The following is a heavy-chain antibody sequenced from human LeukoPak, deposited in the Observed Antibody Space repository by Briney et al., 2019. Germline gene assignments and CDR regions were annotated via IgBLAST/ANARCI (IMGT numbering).Heavy chain of an antibody. V-gene: IGHV4-30-2*01. CDR3: ARDRGALGYCSSTSCSGTFDY. CDR1: GGSISSGGYY. Sequence: PSETLSLTCTVSGGSISSGGYYWSWIRQPPGKGLEWIGYIYHSGSTYYNPSLKSRVTISVDRSKNQFSLKLSSVTAADTAVYYCARDRGALGYCSSTSCSGTFDYWGQGTLVTVSS. CDR2: IYHSGST. J-gene: IGHJ4*02. D-gene: IGHD2-2*01.